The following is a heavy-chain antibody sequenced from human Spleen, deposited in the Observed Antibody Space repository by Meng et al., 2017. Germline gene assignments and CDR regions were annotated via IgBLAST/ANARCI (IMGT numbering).Heavy chain of an antibody. Sequence: QGQLVQSGAEVKKPGASVKVSCKASGYTFTDYYLHWVRQAPGQGLECLGWMNPKSGGTNYAQKFQGRVTMTRDTSISTAFMELSSLRSDDTAVYYCVRLRDKSGWPEHFQHWGQGTLVTVSS. CDR2: MNPKSGGT. J-gene: IGHJ1*01. V-gene: IGHV1-2*02. D-gene: IGHD6-19*01. CDR1: GYTFTDYY. CDR3: VRLRDKSGWPEHFQH.